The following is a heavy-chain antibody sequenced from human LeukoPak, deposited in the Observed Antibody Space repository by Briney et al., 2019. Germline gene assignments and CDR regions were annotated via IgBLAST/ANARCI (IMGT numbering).Heavy chain of an antibody. J-gene: IGHJ4*02. V-gene: IGHV3-53*01. CDR2: IYGGGST. D-gene: IGHD4-23*01. CDR3: ARDYGGNSGSFGY. Sequence: GGSLRLSCAASGFTVSSSYMNWVRQAPGKGLEWVSLIYGGGSTYYADSVKGRFTISRDNSKNTLYLQMNSLRAEDTAVYYCARDYGGNSGSFGYWGQGTLVTVSS. CDR1: GFTVSSSY.